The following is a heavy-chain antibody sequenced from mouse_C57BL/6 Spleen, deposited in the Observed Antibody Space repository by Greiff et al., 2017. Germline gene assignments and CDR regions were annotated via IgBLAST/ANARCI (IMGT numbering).Heavy chain of an antibody. Sequence: EVQLQQSVAELVRPGASVKLSCTASGFNIKNTYLHWVKQRPEQGLEWIGRIDPANGNTKYAPKFQGKATLTADTSSNTAYLQLSSLTSEDTAIYYWARDPDSSGYRAWYAYWGQGTLVTVSA. V-gene: IGHV14-3*01. J-gene: IGHJ3*01. CDR2: IDPANGNT. D-gene: IGHD3-2*02. CDR1: GFNIKNTY. CDR3: ARDPDSSGYRAWYAY.